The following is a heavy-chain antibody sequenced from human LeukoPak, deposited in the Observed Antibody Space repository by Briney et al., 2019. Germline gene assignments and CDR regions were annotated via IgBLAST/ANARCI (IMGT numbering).Heavy chain of an antibody. CDR1: GGSISSYY. CDR2: IYYSGST. J-gene: IGHJ1*01. V-gene: IGHV4-59*01. Sequence: SETLSLTCTVSGGSISSYYWSWIRQPPGKGLEWIGYIYYSGSTNYNPSLKSRVTISVDTSKNQFSLKLSSVTAADTAVYYCARIGGSAAGIIAEYFQHWGQGTLVTVSS. CDR3: ARIGGSAAGIIAEYFQH. D-gene: IGHD6-13*01.